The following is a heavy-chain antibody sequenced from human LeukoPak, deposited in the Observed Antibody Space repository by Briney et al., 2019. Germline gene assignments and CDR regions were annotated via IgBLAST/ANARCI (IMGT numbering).Heavy chain of an antibody. CDR1: GFIFSTYA. J-gene: IGHJ4*02. CDR3: AKEGAYCGRDCSGVFDY. V-gene: IGHV3-23*01. CDR2: ISDRGGTT. D-gene: IGHD2-21*02. Sequence: GGSLRLSCAASGFIFSTYAMSWVRQAPGKGLEWVSVISDRGGTTYYADSVKGRFTISRDNSKNTLYLQMNSLRADDTAVYYCAKEGAYCGRDCSGVFDYWGQGTQVTVSS.